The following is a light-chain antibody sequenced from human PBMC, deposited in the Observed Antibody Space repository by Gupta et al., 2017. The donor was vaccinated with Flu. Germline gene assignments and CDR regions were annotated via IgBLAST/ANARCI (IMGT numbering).Light chain of an antibody. CDR3: QSYDKTLGWV. CDR2: GDN. CDR1: SSNIGARYD. Sequence: RVAISCTGESSNIGARYDVHWYQQFPGAAPKLIISGDNYRPSGVPDRFSGSRSGTSASLAITGLQAEDEAYSYCQSYDKTLGWVFGVGTKLTVL. J-gene: IGLJ3*02. V-gene: IGLV1-40*01.